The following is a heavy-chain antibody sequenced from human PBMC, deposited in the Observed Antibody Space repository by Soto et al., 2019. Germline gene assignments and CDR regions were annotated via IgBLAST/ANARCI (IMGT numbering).Heavy chain of an antibody. CDR2: ISYDGSNK. D-gene: IGHD2-8*02. CDR3: AKERGLVPNYYYGMDV. J-gene: IGHJ6*02. Sequence: PGGSLRLSCAASGFTFSSYGMHWVRQAPGKGLEWVAVISYDGSNKYYADSVKGRFTISRDNSKNTLYLQMNSLRAEDTAVYYCAKERGLVPNYYYGMDVWGQGTTVTVSS. V-gene: IGHV3-30*18. CDR1: GFTFSSYG.